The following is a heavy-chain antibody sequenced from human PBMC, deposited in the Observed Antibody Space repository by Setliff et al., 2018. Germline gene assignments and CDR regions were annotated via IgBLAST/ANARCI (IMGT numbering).Heavy chain of an antibody. CDR2: INHRGFT. CDR1: GESFDNHY. J-gene: IGHJ3*02. D-gene: IGHD3-16*02. V-gene: IGHV4-34*01. CDR3: ARGKLRLGQLSLFYGFDI. Sequence: SETLSLTCAVYGESFDNHYWTWIRQPPGERLEWIGEINHRGFTDYKPSLKSRLTMSVDTSRNQFSLNLSSVTAADTAIYYCARGKLRLGQLSLFYGFDIWGQGTMVTVSS.